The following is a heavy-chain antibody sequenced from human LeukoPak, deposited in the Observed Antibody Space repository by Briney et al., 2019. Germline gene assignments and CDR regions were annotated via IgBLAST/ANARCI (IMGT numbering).Heavy chain of an antibody. D-gene: IGHD6-13*01. CDR3: ARGEAALNWFDP. CDR2: IDWDDDK. V-gene: IGHV2-70*11. Sequence: ESGPALVKPTQTLTLTCTFSGFSLSTSGMCVSWIRQPPGKALEWLARIDWDDDKYYSTSLKTRLTISKDTSKNQVVLTMTNMDPVDTATYYCARGEAALNWFDPWGQGTLVTVSS. CDR1: GFSLSTSGMC. J-gene: IGHJ5*02.